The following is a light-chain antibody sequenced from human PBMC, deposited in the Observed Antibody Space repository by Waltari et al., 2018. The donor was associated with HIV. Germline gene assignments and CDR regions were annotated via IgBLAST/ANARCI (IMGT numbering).Light chain of an antibody. V-gene: IGLV2-11*01. Sequence: QSALTQPRAVTGSPGQSVTISCTGTSSDGGGYNYVSWYQHHPGKAPKLIIYDVSKWPSGVPDRFSGSKSGNTASLTISGLQAEDEVHYYCCSYAGSHTPWVFGGGTKVTVL. CDR1: SSDGGGYNY. J-gene: IGLJ3*02. CDR3: CSYAGSHTPWV. CDR2: DVS.